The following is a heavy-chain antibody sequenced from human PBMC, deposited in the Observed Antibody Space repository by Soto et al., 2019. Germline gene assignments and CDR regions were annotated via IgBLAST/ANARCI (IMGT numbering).Heavy chain of an antibody. J-gene: IGHJ4*02. Sequence: QVQLVESGGDLVKPGGALRRSCAASGFTFSDYYMSWIRQAPGKGLEWVSYISSSGSTIYYADSVKRLCTISRDNAKNSLYLQMNSLRAEGTAVYYWARARLRGAPYFAYWGQGTLGTVSS. CDR2: ISSSGSTI. CDR1: GFTFSDYY. CDR3: ARARLRGAPYFAY. D-gene: IGHD6-25*01. V-gene: IGHV3-11*01.